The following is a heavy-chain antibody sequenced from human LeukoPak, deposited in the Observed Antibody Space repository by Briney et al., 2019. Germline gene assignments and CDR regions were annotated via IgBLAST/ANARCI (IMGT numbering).Heavy chain of an antibody. Sequence: GGSLRLSCAASGFTLSSYAMHWVRQAPGKGLEWVAVISYDESNKYYADSVKGRFTISRDNSKNTLYLQMNSLRVEDTAVYYCAKDPNSQYYYGSGSFFDYWGQGTLVTVSS. V-gene: IGHV3-30-3*01. J-gene: IGHJ4*02. CDR2: ISYDESNK. D-gene: IGHD3-10*01. CDR3: AKDPNSQYYYGSGSFFDY. CDR1: GFTLSSYA.